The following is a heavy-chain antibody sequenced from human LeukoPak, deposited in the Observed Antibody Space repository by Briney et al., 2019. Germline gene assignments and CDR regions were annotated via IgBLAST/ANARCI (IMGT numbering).Heavy chain of an antibody. CDR3: ARDSAAHGGY. Sequence: PGGSLRLSCVVSEFNFRNYWMSWVRQTPGKGLEWVANIKQDGSDKYYVDSVKGRFIISRDNAKNSLYLQMNSLRDEDTVVYYCARDSAAHGGYWGQGTLATVSS. CDR1: EFNFRNYW. D-gene: IGHD6-25*01. V-gene: IGHV3-7*03. CDR2: IKQDGSDK. J-gene: IGHJ4*02.